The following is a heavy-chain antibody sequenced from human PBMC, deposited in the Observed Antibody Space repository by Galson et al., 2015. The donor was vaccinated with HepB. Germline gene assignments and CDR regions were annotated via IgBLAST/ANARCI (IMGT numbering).Heavy chain of an antibody. Sequence: SLRLSCAASGFTFSNSAMHWVRQAPGKGLEWVAVISSDGINQYYADSVKGRFTISRDNSKNTLYLQMNSLRTEDTAVYYCARQHSSDWYGDYWGQGTLVTVSS. D-gene: IGHD6-19*01. J-gene: IGHJ4*02. V-gene: IGHV3-30-3*01. CDR2: ISSDGINQ. CDR3: ARQHSSDWYGDY. CDR1: GFTFSNSA.